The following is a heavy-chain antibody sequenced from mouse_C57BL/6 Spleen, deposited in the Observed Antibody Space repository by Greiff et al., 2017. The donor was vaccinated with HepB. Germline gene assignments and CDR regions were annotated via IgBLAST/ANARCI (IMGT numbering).Heavy chain of an antibody. CDR3: AREDYYGSSYGFAY. Sequence: EVQLQQSGPELVKPGASVKISCKASGYSFTGYYMNWVKQSPEKSLEWIGEINPSTGGTTYNQKFKAKATLTVDKSSSTAYMQLESLTSEDSAVYYCAREDYYGSSYGFAYWGQGTLVTVSA. J-gene: IGHJ3*01. CDR1: GYSFTGYY. V-gene: IGHV1-42*01. CDR2: INPSTGGT. D-gene: IGHD1-1*01.